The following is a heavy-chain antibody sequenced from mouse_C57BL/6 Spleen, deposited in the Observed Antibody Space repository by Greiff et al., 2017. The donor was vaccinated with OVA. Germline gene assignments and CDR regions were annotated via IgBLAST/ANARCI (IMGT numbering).Heavy chain of an antibody. V-gene: IGHV1-69*01. CDR1: GYTFTSYW. CDR2: LDPSDSYT. J-gene: IGHJ3*01. CDR3: ARALYGSSLAWFAY. Sequence: VQLQQPGAELVMPGASVKLSCKASGYTFTSYWMHWVKQRPGQGLEWIGELDPSDSYTNYNQKFKGKSTLTVDKSSSTAYMQLSSLTSEDSAVYYCARALYGSSLAWFAYWGQGTLVTVSA. D-gene: IGHD1-1*01.